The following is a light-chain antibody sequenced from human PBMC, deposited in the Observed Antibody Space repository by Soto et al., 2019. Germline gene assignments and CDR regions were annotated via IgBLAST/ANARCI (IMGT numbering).Light chain of an antibody. CDR3: QQYGSSPGFT. V-gene: IGKV3-20*01. CDR2: GAS. CDR1: QSVSRY. Sequence: TVLTQCPASRSLSPGERATLSCMASQSVSRYLVWYQHKPGQAPRLLIYGASSRATGIPDRFSGSGSGTDFTLTISRLEPEDFAVYYCQQYGSSPGFTFGPGTKVDIK. J-gene: IGKJ3*01.